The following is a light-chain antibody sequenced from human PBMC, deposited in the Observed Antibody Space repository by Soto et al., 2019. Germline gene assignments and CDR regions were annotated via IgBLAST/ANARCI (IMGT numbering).Light chain of an antibody. CDR2: GAS. V-gene: IGKV3-20*01. J-gene: IGKJ2*01. CDR1: QSVRSSH. CDR3: QQYSSSPPT. Sequence: EVVLTQSPGTLSLSPGERATLSCRASQSVRSSHLTWYQQKPGQAPRLLIYGASSRATGIPDRFSGSGSGTDFTLTISRLDPEDFAVYYCQQYSSSPPTFGRGTKLEIK.